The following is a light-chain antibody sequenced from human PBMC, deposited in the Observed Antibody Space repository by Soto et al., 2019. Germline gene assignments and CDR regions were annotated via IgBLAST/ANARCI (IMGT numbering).Light chain of an antibody. CDR1: SSDVGGYNY. CDR3: SSYTSSSTPNV. V-gene: IGLV2-14*01. J-gene: IGLJ1*01. Sequence: QSVLTQPASASGSPGQSITISCTGTSSDVGGYNYVSWYQQHPGKAPKLMIYDVSNRPSGVSNRFSGSKSGNTASLTISGLQAEDEADYYCSSYTSSSTPNVFGTGTKVTVL. CDR2: DVS.